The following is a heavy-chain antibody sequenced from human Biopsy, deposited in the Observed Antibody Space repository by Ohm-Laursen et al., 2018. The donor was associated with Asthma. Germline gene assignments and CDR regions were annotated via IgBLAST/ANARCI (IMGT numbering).Heavy chain of an antibody. CDR1: SGSGGYMRSGNYY. D-gene: IGHD6-13*01. J-gene: IGHJ6*02. Sequence: SDTLSLTCSLSSGSGGYMRSGNYYWGWIRQPPGKGLEWIGSIYYSGTTYYNPSLEIRVTVSADTSKNPFSLKLTSVTAADTAVYYCVRGSSSWHHGPFHYYYGLDVWGQGTTATVSS. V-gene: IGHV4-39*01. CDR2: IYYSGTT. CDR3: VRGSSSWHHGPFHYYYGLDV.